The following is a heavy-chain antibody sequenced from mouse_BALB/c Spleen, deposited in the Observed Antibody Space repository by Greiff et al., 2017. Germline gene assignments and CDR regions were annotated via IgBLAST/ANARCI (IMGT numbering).Heavy chain of an antibody. J-gene: IGHJ3*01. Sequence: EVQLQQSGAELVKPGASVKLSCTASGFNIKDTYMHWVKQRPEQGLEWIGRIDPANGNTKYDPKFQGKATITADTSSNTAYLQLSSLTSEDTSVYYCAYSSGYDRFAYWGQGTLVTVSA. CDR2: IDPANGNT. CDR1: GFNIKDTY. D-gene: IGHD3-1*01. V-gene: IGHV14-3*02. CDR3: AYSSGYDRFAY.